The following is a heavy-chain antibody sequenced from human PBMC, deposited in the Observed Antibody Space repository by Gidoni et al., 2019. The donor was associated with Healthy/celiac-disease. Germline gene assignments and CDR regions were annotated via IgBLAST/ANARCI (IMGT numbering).Heavy chain of an antibody. CDR1: GFTFSSYA. Sequence: EVQLLESGGGLVQPGGSLRLSCAVSGFTFSSYAMGWVRQAPGKGLEWVSAISCSGGSTYYADSVKSRFTISRDNSKNTLYLQMNSLRAEDTAVYYCATQRDRMVQGVINHWGQGTLVTVSS. V-gene: IGHV3-23*01. D-gene: IGHD3-10*01. CDR3: ATQRDRMVQGVINH. J-gene: IGHJ5*02. CDR2: ISCSGGST.